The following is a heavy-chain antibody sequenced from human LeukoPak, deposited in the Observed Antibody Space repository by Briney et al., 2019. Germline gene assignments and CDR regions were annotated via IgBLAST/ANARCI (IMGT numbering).Heavy chain of an antibody. D-gene: IGHD6-6*01. J-gene: IGHJ3*01. Sequence: PGGSLRLACAVSGFTFSGFWISWSRQPPGKGLEWVASINSDGSEGYYADVVKGRFTISRDNAKNSLYLQINSLRAEDTAVYYCARSSYSSSSSVWGQGTMVTVSS. CDR2: INSDGSEG. CDR3: ARSSYSSSSSV. V-gene: IGHV3-7*03. CDR1: GFTFSGFW.